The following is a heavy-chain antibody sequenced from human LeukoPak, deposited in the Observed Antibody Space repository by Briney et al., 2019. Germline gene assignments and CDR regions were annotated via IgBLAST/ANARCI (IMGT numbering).Heavy chain of an antibody. CDR2: MYSNGTT. V-gene: IGHV4-61*02. CDR1: GGSISSGSYS. Sequence: PSETPSLTCTVSGGSISSGSYSWNWIRQPAGKGLEWIGRMYSNGTTNYNPSLKSRVTISVDTSKNQFSLKLSSVTASDTAVYYCARVFKSWLANENDDAFDIWGQGTMVTVSS. CDR3: ARVFKSWLANENDDAFDI. J-gene: IGHJ3*02. D-gene: IGHD6-19*01.